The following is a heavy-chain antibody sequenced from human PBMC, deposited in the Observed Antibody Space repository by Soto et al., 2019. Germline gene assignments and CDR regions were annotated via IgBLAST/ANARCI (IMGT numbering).Heavy chain of an antibody. V-gene: IGHV3-21*01. CDR3: AREYTAWPLAYGLDV. D-gene: IGHD2-2*02. J-gene: IGHJ6*02. CDR2: ISSRSDI. Sequence: GGSLRLSCVDSGFTFSTYSINWVRQAPGKGLEWVSSISSRSDIYYADSVKGRFTISRDNAKNSVSLQMNSLRAEDTAVYYCAREYTAWPLAYGLDVWGQGTTVTVSS. CDR1: GFTFSTYS.